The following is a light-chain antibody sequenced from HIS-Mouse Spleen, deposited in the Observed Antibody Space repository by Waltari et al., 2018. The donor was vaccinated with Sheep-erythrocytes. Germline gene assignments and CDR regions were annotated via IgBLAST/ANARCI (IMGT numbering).Light chain of an antibody. J-gene: IGKJ2*01. Sequence: EIVLTQSPATLSLSPGERATLSCRASQSVSSYLAWYQQKPGQAPRLLICDASTGATGIPARFSGSGSGTDFTLTISSLEPEDFAVYYCQQRSNWYTFGQGTKLEIK. CDR2: DAS. CDR1: QSVSSY. CDR3: QQRSNWYT. V-gene: IGKV3-11*01.